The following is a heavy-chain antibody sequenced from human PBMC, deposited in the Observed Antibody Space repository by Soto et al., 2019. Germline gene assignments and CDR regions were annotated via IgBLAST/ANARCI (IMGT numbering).Heavy chain of an antibody. Sequence: QVQLQQWGAGLLKPSETLSLTCAVYGGSFSGYYWSWIRQPPGKGLEWIGEINHSGSTNYNPSLKSRVTISVDTSKHQFSLKLSSVTAADTAVYYCARGRRQQLLRGYFDYWGQGTLVTVSS. CDR2: INHSGST. V-gene: IGHV4-34*01. D-gene: IGHD6-13*01. J-gene: IGHJ4*02. CDR1: GGSFSGYY. CDR3: ARGRRQQLLRGYFDY.